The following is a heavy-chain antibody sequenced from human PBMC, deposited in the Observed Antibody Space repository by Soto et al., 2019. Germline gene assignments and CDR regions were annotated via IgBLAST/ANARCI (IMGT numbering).Heavy chain of an antibody. Sequence: GESLKISCKGSGYSFTSYWIGWVREMPGKGLEWMGIIYPGDSDTRYSPSFQGQVTISADKSISTAYLQWSSLKASDTAMYYCARHYYYDSSGYSPSYFDYWGQGTLVTVSS. CDR1: GYSFTSYW. J-gene: IGHJ4*02. CDR2: IYPGDSDT. CDR3: ARHYYYDSSGYSPSYFDY. V-gene: IGHV5-51*01. D-gene: IGHD3-22*01.